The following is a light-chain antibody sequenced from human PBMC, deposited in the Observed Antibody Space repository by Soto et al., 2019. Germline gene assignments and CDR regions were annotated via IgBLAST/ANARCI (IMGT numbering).Light chain of an antibody. V-gene: IGKV1-5*03. CDR2: KTS. Sequence: DIQMTQSPSTLSASVGDRVTITCRASQSISSWLAWYQQKPGKAPNLLIYKTSSLESGVPSRFSGSGSGTEFTLTISSLQPDDFATYYCQHYYNYPWTFGQGTKEDIK. CDR1: QSISSW. J-gene: IGKJ1*01. CDR3: QHYYNYPWT.